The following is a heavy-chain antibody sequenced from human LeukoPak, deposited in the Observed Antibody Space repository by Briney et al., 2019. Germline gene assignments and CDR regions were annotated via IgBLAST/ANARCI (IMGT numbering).Heavy chain of an antibody. J-gene: IGHJ6*03. Sequence: ASVKVSCKASGYTFTSYDINWVRQATGQGLEWMGWMNPNSGNTGYAQKFQGRVTMTRNTSISTAYMELSSLRSEDTAVYYCARGRRIVAAGTTYYYYMDVWGKGTTVTVSS. CDR1: GYTFTSYD. D-gene: IGHD6-13*01. CDR3: ARGRRIVAAGTTYYYYMDV. CDR2: MNPNSGNT. V-gene: IGHV1-8*01.